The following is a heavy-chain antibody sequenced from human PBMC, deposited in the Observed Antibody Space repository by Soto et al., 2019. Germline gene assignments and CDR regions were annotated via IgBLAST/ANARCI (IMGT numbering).Heavy chain of an antibody. CDR3: ARDVSPTY. CDR1: GDSISPYY. J-gene: IGHJ4*02. CDR2: VYYSGSP. V-gene: IGHV4-59*01. Sequence: ASETLSLTCIVSGDSISPYYWTWIRQPPGKGLEWIGHVYYSGSPNYNPSLKSRVTISVDTSKSQFSLKLRSVTAADTAVYYCARDVSPTYWGQGMLVTVS.